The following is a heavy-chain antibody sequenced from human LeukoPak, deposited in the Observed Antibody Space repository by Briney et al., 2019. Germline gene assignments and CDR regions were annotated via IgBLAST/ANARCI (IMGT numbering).Heavy chain of an antibody. CDR3: ARGRMGRSSKGY. D-gene: IGHD6-13*01. CDR1: GYTFTSYD. CDR2: MNPNSGNT. Sequence: ASVKDSSKASGYTFTSYDINWVRQATGQGLEWMGWMNPNSGNTGYAQKFQGRVTMTRNTSISTAYMELCSLRSEDTAVYYCARGRMGRSSKGYWGHGTLVTVSS. J-gene: IGHJ4*01. V-gene: IGHV1-8*01.